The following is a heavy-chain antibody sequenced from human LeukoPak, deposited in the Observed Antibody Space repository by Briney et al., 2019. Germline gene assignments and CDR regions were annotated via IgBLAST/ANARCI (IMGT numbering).Heavy chain of an antibody. J-gene: IGHJ5*02. Sequence: SETLLLTCAVSGGSVSKSGFYWDWIRQPPGKELEWIGSILFTGTTYYTTSLKSRVLISLDTSKNQFSLTLNSVTAADTAVYYCATLDGIITSWGQGNLVTVSS. CDR1: GGSVSKSGFY. D-gene: IGHD3-22*01. V-gene: IGHV4-39*01. CDR3: ATLDGIITS. CDR2: ILFTGTT.